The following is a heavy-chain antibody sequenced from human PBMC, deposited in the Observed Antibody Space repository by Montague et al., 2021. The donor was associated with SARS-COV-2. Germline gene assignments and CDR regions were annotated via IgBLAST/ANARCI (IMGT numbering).Heavy chain of an antibody. CDR2: IYYSGST. CDR1: GGSFSNYF. Sequence: SETLSLTCAVYGGSFSNYFWSWIRQSPGKGLEWIRSIYYSGSTYYNPSLKSRVTIAVDTSKNQFSLKLSSVTAADTAVYYCARHWITMIVVVIKGGWFDPWGQGTLVTVSS. V-gene: IGHV4-59*05. CDR3: ARHWITMIVVVIKGGWFDP. D-gene: IGHD3-22*01. J-gene: IGHJ5*02.